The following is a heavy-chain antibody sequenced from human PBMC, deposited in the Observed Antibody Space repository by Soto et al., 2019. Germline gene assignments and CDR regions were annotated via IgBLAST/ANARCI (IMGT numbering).Heavy chain of an antibody. V-gene: IGHV4-34*01. CDR2: INHRGST. J-gene: IGHJ4*02. CDR3: ARSRYADSSGYYY. CDR1: GGSFSGYY. Sequence: SETLSLTCAVYGGSFSGYYWSWIRQPPGKGLEWIGEINHRGSTKYNASLKSRVTISAATSKNQFSLKVGSVTAADTAVYYCARSRYADSSGYYYWGQGTLVTVSS. D-gene: IGHD3-22*01.